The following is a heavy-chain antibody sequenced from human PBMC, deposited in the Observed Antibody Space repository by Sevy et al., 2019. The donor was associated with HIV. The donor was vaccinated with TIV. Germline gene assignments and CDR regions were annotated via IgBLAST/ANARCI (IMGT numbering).Heavy chain of an antibody. J-gene: IGHJ4*02. CDR2: VDTNAGNT. V-gene: IGHV1-46*01. CDR3: VRADPDQHFDS. Sequence: ASVKVSCKASGDTFTNNYIHWVRQAPGQGLEWMGMVDTNAGNTTYAQKFQGRVTMTRDTSTSILYKDLSNMSSEDTAVYYCVRADPDQHFDSWGQGTLVTVSS. CDR1: GDTFTNNY.